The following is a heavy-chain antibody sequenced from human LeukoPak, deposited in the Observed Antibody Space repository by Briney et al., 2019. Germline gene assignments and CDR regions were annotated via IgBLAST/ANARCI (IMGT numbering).Heavy chain of an antibody. V-gene: IGHV4-34*01. CDR3: ARGLLRFLERPYYYYYMDV. D-gene: IGHD3-3*01. Sequence: SETLSLTCAVYGGSFSGYYWSWIRQPPGKGLEWIGEINHSGSTNYNPSLKSRVTISVDTSKNQFSLKLSSVTAADTAVYYCARGLLRFLERPYYYYYMDVWGKGITVTVSS. CDR2: INHSGST. J-gene: IGHJ6*03. CDR1: GGSFSGYY.